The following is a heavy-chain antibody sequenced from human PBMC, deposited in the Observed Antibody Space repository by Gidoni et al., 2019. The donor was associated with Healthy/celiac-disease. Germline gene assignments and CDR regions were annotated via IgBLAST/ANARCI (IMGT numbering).Heavy chain of an antibody. V-gene: IGHV1-69*06. Sequence: QVQLVQSGAEVKKPGSSVKVSCKASGGTFSRYAISWVRQAPGQGLEWMGGIIPIFGTANYAQKFQGRVTITADKSTSTAYMELSSLRSEDTAVYYCARDYDYYDSSGYYSNWYFDLWGRGTLVTVSS. CDR2: IIPIFGTA. D-gene: IGHD3-22*01. CDR1: GGTFSRYA. J-gene: IGHJ2*01. CDR3: ARDYDYYDSSGYYSNWYFDL.